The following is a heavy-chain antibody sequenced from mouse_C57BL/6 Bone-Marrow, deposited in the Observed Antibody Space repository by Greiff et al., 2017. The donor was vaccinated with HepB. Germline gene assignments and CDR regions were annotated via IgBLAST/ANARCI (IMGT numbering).Heavy chain of an antibody. CDR1: GFTFSSYA. D-gene: IGHD2-1*01. V-gene: IGHV5-4*03. CDR2: ISDGGSYT. CDR3: ARRYGNYGFAY. J-gene: IGHJ3*01. Sequence: EVKLMESGGGLVKPGGSLKLSCAASGFTFSSYAMSWVRQTPEKRLEWVATISDGGSYTYYPDNVKGRFTISRVNAKNNLYLQMSHLKSEDTAMYYCARRYGNYGFAYWGQGTLVTVSA.